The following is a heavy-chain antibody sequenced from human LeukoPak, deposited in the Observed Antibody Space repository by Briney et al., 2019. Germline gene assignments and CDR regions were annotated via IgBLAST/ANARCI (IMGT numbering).Heavy chain of an antibody. CDR3: ARDIPLWSPYYFDY. J-gene: IGHJ4*02. V-gene: IGHV1-2*02. CDR2: INPNSGGT. D-gene: IGHD5-18*01. Sequence: ASVKVSCKASGYTFTGYYMHWVRQAPGQGLEWMGWINPNSGGTNYAQKFKGRVTMTRDTSISTAYMELSRLRSDDTAVYYCARDIPLWSPYYFDYWGQGTLVTVSS. CDR1: GYTFTGYY.